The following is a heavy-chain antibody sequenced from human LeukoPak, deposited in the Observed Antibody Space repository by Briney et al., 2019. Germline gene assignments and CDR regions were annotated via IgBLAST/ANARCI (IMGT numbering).Heavy chain of an antibody. CDR3: ARTPAVAVAGPFDH. D-gene: IGHD6-19*01. V-gene: IGHV2-70*11. Sequence: SGPALVRPTQTLTLTCTFSGFSLSTSGMCVSWIRQPPGKALEWLARIDWDDDKYYSTSLKTRLTISKDTSKNQVVLTMTNMDPVDTATYYCARTPAVAVAGPFDHWGQGTLVTVSS. J-gene: IGHJ4*02. CDR2: IDWDDDK. CDR1: GFSLSTSGMC.